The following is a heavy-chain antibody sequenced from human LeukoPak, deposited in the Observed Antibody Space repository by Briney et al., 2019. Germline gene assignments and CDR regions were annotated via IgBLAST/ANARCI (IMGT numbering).Heavy chain of an antibody. V-gene: IGHV4-39*07. Sequence: SETLSLTCTVSHGSMSRSAYFWAWIRQPPGKGLEWIGSRFYSGSTSYKSSLKSQVTISVDTSKNQFSLKVNSVTAADTALYYCARSEAPLVRGVIMVNWIDPWGQGTLVTVSS. CDR3: ARSEAPLVRGVIMVNWIDP. D-gene: IGHD3-10*01. CDR2: RFYSGST. J-gene: IGHJ5*02. CDR1: HGSMSRSAYF.